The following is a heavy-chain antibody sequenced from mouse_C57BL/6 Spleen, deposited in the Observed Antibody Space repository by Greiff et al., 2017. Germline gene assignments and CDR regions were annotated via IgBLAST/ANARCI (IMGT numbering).Heavy chain of an antibody. CDR1: GYTFTDYN. CDR2: INPNNGGT. V-gene: IGHV1-18*01. Sequence: VQLKQSGPELVKPGASVKIPCKASGYTFTDYNMHWVKQSPGKSLEWIGDINPNNGGTIYNQKFKGKATLTVDKSSSTAYMELRSLTSEDTAVYYCARHGRYFEVWGTGTTVTAAS. J-gene: IGHJ1*03. CDR3: ARHGRYFEV.